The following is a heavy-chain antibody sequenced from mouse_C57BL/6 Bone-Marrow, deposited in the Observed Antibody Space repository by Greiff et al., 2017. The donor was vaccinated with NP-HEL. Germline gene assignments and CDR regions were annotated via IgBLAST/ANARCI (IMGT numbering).Heavy chain of an antibody. CDR3: VRHWGYYYGSILWYFDV. V-gene: IGHV10-1*01. Sequence: EVQLVESGGGLVQPKGSLKLSCAASGFSFNTYAMNWVRQAPGKGLEWVARIRSKSNNYATYYADSVKDRFTISRDDSESMLYLQMNNLKTEDTAMYYCVRHWGYYYGSILWYFDVWGTGTTVTVSS. D-gene: IGHD1-1*01. CDR2: IRSKSNNYAT. CDR1: GFSFNTYA. J-gene: IGHJ1*03.